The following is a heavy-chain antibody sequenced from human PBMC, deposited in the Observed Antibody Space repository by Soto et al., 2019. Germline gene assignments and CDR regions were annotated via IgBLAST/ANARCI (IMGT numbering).Heavy chain of an antibody. CDR1: ADNVTSHLIT. CDR2: TYYKSKWYS. D-gene: IGHD6-13*01. J-gene: IGHJ4*02. Sequence: PSHTLSITCVMPADNVTSHLITSSLITPSPSRALEGLGKTYYKSKWYSDYEVTVKSRVSINPDTSVNQVSLQLISVTPEDTAVYYCARLIGNSWLDYWGQGTPVTVSS. V-gene: IGHV6-1*01. CDR3: ARLIGNSWLDY.